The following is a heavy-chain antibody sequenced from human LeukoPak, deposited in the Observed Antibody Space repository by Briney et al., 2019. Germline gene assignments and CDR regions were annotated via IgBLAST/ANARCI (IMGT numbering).Heavy chain of an antibody. D-gene: IGHD1-14*01. J-gene: IGHJ4*02. Sequence: SETLSLTCTVSGGSISSGGYYWSWIRQPAGKGLEWIGRIYTSGSTNYNPSLKSRVTISVDTSKNQFSLKLSSVTAADTAVYYCAREATEYYFDYWGQGTLVTVSS. CDR3: AREATEYYFDY. CDR2: IYTSGST. V-gene: IGHV4-61*02. CDR1: GGSISSGGYY.